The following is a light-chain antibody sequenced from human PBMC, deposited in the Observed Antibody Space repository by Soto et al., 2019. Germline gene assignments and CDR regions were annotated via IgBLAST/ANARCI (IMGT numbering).Light chain of an antibody. Sequence: QSVLTQPASVSGSPGQSSTISCTGTSSDVGGYNYVSCYQRHPGKAPILMIYDVSNRPSGVSNRFSGSKSGNTASLTISGLQAGDEADYYCSSYTSSSTPYVVFGGGTELTVL. CDR3: SSYTSSSTPYVV. J-gene: IGLJ2*01. CDR1: SSDVGGYNY. V-gene: IGLV2-14*01. CDR2: DVS.